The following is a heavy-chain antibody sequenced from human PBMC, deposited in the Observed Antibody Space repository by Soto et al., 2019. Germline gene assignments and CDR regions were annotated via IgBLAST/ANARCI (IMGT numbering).Heavy chain of an antibody. V-gene: IGHV1-2*02. Sequence: QLVQSGAEGKKPGASVRVSRKTSGPTFIAYYIHWVRQAPGQGLEWMGWIDPKSGGTTYEQKFLGRDTMPRRTSINTAYMDLKKLTSDDTAVYYCARVSVDVPEWGQGTLITVSS. CDR1: GPTFIAYY. CDR3: ARVSVDVPE. CDR2: IDPKSGGT. D-gene: IGHD5-12*01. J-gene: IGHJ4*02.